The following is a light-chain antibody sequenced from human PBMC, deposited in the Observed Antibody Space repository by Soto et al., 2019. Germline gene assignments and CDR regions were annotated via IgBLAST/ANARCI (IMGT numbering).Light chain of an antibody. CDR1: QSVRRY. CDR2: DAS. J-gene: IGKJ1*01. CDR3: QHRRNWWT. V-gene: IGKV3-11*01. Sequence: EIVLTQSPATLSLSPGERAPLSCRASQSVRRYLAWYQQKPGQAPRLLIYDASIRATGIPAMFSGSGSGTDFTLTISSLEPEDFAVYYCQHRRNWWTFGQGTKVEIK.